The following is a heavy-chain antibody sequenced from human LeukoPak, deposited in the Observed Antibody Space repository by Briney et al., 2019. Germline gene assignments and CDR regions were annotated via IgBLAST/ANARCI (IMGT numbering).Heavy chain of an antibody. J-gene: IGHJ3*02. CDR2: IYYSGST. CDR3: ARPRGWELPLIAFDI. CDR1: GGSISSSSYY. Sequence: SETLSLTCTVSGGSISSSSYYWGWIRQPPGKGLEWIGSIYYSGSTYYNPSLKSRVTISVDTSKNQFSLKLSFVTAADTAVYYCARPRGWELPLIAFDIWGQGTMVTVSS. D-gene: IGHD1-26*01. V-gene: IGHV4-39*01.